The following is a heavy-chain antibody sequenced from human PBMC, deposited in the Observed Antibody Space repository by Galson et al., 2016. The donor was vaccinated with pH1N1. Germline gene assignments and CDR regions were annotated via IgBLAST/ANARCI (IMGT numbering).Heavy chain of an antibody. CDR2: IKEDGSET. CDR3: ARAIGSRSAY. CDR1: GFTFSNHW. J-gene: IGHJ4*02. D-gene: IGHD3-16*02. Sequence: SLRLSCAASGFTFSNHWMHWVRQVPGKGLEWVANIKEDGSETYYMDSVRGRFTISRDNAKNSLYLQMNSLRDEDTALYYCARAIGSRSAYWGQGTLVTVSS. V-gene: IGHV3-7*01.